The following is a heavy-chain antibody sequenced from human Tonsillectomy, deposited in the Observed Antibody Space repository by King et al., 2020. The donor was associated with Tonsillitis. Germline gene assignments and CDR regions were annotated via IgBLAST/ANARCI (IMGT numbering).Heavy chain of an antibody. J-gene: IGHJ3*02. CDR3: ARADTSGWYDTCDI. CDR2: ISNDGRNK. V-gene: IGHV3-30*15. D-gene: IGHD6-19*01. Sequence: VQLVESGGGVVQPGRSLRLSCAASGFTFSSYAMHWVRQAPGKGLEWVAVISNDGRNKYYADSVTGRFTISRDNSKNTLYLQMSSLRAEDAAVYYCARADTSGWYDTCDIWGQGRMVTVSS. CDR1: GFTFSSYA.